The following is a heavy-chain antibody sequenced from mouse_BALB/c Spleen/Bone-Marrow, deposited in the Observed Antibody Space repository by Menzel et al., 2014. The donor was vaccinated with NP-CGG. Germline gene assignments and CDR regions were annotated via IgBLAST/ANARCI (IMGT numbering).Heavy chain of an antibody. CDR1: GFTFSDYY. V-gene: IGHV5-12*02. CDR2: ISNGGGSST. J-gene: IGHJ3*01. D-gene: IGHD4-1*01. CDR3: ASPGNY. Sequence: DVMLVESGGGLAQPGASLKLSCATSGFTFSDYYMYWVRQTPEKRLEWVAYISNGGGSSTYYPDNVKGRFTISKDNTKNSLYLQMSGLKDEDASMYYRASPGNYWGPGTLVTVSA.